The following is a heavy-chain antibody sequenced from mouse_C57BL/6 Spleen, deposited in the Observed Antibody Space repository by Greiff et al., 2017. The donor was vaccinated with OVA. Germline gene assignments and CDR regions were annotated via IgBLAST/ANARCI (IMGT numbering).Heavy chain of an antibody. CDR2: INPNNGGT. CDR3: ARSGPYGPFAY. Sequence: VQLQQSGPELVKPGASVKISCKASGYTFTDYYMNWVKQSPGKSLEWIGDINPNNGGTSYNSTFKGKATLTVDKSSSTAYMELRSLTSEDSAVYYCARSGPYGPFAYWGQGTLVTVSA. V-gene: IGHV1-26*01. D-gene: IGHD1-1*01. CDR1: GYTFTDYY. J-gene: IGHJ3*01.